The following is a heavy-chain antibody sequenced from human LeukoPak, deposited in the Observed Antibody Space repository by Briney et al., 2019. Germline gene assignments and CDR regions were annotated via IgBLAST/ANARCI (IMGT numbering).Heavy chain of an antibody. V-gene: IGHV3-48*03. Sequence: GGSLRPSCAASGFTFNSYEMNWVRQAPGKGLEWVSCISSSGSSIYYADSVKGRFTISRDNAKNSLYLQMNSLRAEDTAVYYCARGLQLERSFDYWGQGTLVTVSS. CDR3: ARGLQLERSFDY. CDR1: GFTFNSYE. D-gene: IGHD1-1*01. CDR2: ISSSGSSI. J-gene: IGHJ4*02.